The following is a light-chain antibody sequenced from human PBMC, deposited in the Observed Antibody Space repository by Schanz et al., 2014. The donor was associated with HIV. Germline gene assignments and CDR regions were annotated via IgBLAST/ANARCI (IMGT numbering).Light chain of an antibody. J-gene: IGLJ3*02. CDR1: SSDIGNYNL. V-gene: IGLV2-23*01. CDR2: EGS. Sequence: QSALTQPASVSGSPGQSIIISCTGTSSDIGNYNLVSWYQQHPGKAPKLIIYEGSKRPLGVSNRFSGSKSGNTASLTISGLQAEDEADYYCCSYAGSNNLVFGGGTKLTVL. CDR3: CSYAGSNNLV.